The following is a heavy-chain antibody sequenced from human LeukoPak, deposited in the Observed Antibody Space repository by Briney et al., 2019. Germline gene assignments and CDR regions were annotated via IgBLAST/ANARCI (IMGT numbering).Heavy chain of an antibody. Sequence: RPSETLSLTCAVYGGSFSGYYWSWIRQPPGKGLEWIGEINHSGSTNYNPSLKSRVTISVDTSKNQFSLKLSSVTAADTAVYYCARDDPVAGTPYWGQGTLVTVSS. CDR2: INHSGST. CDR1: GGSFSGYY. V-gene: IGHV4-34*01. CDR3: ARDDPVAGTPY. D-gene: IGHD6-19*01. J-gene: IGHJ4*02.